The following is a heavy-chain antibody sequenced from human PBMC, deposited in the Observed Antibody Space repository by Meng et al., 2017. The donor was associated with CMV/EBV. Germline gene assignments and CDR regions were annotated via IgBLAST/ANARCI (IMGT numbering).Heavy chain of an antibody. CDR2: ISYDGNNK. CDR3: ARDYDF. D-gene: IGHD3-3*01. Sequence: SLRLSCAASGFTFSSYAMHWVRQAPGKGLEWVAVISYDGNNKYYADSVKGRFTISRDNSKNTLYLQMNSLRAEDTAVYYCARDYDFWGQGTLVTVSS. V-gene: IGHV3-30*04. CDR1: GFTFSSYA. J-gene: IGHJ4*02.